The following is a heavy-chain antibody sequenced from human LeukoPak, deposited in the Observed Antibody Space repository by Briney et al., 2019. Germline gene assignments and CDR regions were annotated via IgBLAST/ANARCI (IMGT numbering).Heavy chain of an antibody. CDR2: INYSGST. Sequence: ASETLSLTCSVFGGSISNANYYWSWIRQHPGKGLEWIGYINYSGSTNYNPPLKSRVTVSVDTSKNQFSLKLSSVTAADTAVYYCARGPYSSSPANMDAWGQGTTVTVSS. CDR1: GGSISNANYY. V-gene: IGHV4-61*01. D-gene: IGHD6-13*01. J-gene: IGHJ6*02. CDR3: ARGPYSSSPANMDA.